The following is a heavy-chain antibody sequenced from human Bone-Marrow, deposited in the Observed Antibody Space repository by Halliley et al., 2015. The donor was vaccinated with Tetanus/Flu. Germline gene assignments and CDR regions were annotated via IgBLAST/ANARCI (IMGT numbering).Heavy chain of an antibody. Sequence: PGKALGGFGEIGHGGGTNYTPSLKGRVTISVAPSKTQFPVRLRSVTAADTGLYFCARLRGYSLDSWGQGSLVTVAS. V-gene: IGHV4-34*01. CDR3: ARLRGYSLDS. D-gene: IGHD5-18*01. J-gene: IGHJ4*02. CDR2: IGHGGGT.